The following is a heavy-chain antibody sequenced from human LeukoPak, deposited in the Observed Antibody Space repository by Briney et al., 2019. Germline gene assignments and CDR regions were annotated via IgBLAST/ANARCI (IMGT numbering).Heavy chain of an antibody. CDR1: GYTFTSYD. D-gene: IGHD3-3*01. J-gene: IGHJ4*02. Sequence: ASVKVSCKASGYTFTSYDINWVRQATGQGLEWMGWMNPNSGNTGYAQKFQGRVTMTRNTSISTAYMELSSLRSEDTAVYYCAKDQRITIFGVVIDLDYWGQGTLVTVSS. CDR2: MNPNSGNT. CDR3: AKDQRITIFGVVIDLDY. V-gene: IGHV1-8*01.